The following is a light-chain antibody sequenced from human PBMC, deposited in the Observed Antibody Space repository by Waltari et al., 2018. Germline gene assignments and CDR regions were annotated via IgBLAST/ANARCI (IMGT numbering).Light chain of an antibody. J-gene: IGLJ2*01. Sequence: SALTQPASVSGSPGESITISCTGTDRDIGSYKYVSWYQQYPGKAPKLLIYDVYARPSGVSNRFSGSKSVNTDSLTISGLQAEDEAEYFCSSYTSISTVIFGGGTKVSVL. CDR3: SSYTSISTVI. V-gene: IGLV2-14*01. CDR1: DRDIGSYKY. CDR2: DVY.